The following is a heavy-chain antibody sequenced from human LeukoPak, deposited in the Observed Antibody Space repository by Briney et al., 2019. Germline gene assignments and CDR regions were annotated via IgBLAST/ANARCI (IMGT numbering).Heavy chain of an antibody. CDR2: IGTGGDT. V-gene: IGHV3-47*01. CDR3: ARDVAAAVIDY. Sequence: PGGSLRLSCAASGFAFSSYALHWVRRAPGKGLEWVSAIGTGGDTYYAASVMGRFTISRDNAKKSLYLHMNSLIAEDMAVYYCARDVAAAVIDYWGQGTLVTVSS. CDR1: GFAFSSYA. D-gene: IGHD6-13*01. J-gene: IGHJ4*02.